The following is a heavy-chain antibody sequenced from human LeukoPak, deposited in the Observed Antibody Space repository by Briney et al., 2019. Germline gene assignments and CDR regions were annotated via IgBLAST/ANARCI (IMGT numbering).Heavy chain of an antibody. CDR2: IIPIFGTA. D-gene: IGHD6-19*01. CDR1: GGTFSSYA. V-gene: IGHV1-69*13. Sequence: SVKVSCKASGGTFSSYAISWVRQAPGQGLEWMGGIIPIFGTANYAQKFQGRVTTTADESTSTAYMELSSLRSEDTAVYYCAREVSGIAVAGTPLRYFQHWGQGTLVTVSS. CDR3: AREVSGIAVAGTPLRYFQH. J-gene: IGHJ1*01.